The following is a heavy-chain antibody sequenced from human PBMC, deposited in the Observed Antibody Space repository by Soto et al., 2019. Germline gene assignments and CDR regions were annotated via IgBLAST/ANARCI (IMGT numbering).Heavy chain of an antibody. V-gene: IGHV4-59*08. CDR1: GGSISSYY. CDR2: IYYSGST. Sequence: QVQLQESGPGLVKPSETLSLTCTVSGGSISSYYWSWIRQPPGKGLEWIGYIYYSGSTNYNPSLKSRLTISVDTSKNQFSLKLSSVTAADTAVYYCARRAAEYDLWSGYQGVAFDIWGQGTMVTVSS. D-gene: IGHD3-3*01. CDR3: ARRAAEYDLWSGYQGVAFDI. J-gene: IGHJ3*02.